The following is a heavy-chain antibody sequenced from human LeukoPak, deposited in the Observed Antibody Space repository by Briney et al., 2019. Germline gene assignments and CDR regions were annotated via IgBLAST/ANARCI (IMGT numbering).Heavy chain of an antibody. V-gene: IGHV3-74*01. Sequence: PGGSLRLSCAASGFIFSSYWMHWVRHAPGKGLAWVSRINTDGSSTSYADSVKGRFTISRDNAKNTLYLQLNSLRAEDTALYYCARDTHYYGSGSPAFDLWGRGTMVTVSS. CDR1: GFIFSSYW. CDR3: ARDTHYYGSGSPAFDL. D-gene: IGHD3-10*01. CDR2: INTDGSST. J-gene: IGHJ3*01.